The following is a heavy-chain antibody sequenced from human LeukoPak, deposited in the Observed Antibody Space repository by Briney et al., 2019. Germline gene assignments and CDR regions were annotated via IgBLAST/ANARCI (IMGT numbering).Heavy chain of an antibody. V-gene: IGHV4-59*01. CDR1: GGSISSYY. D-gene: IGHD3-22*01. CDR3: ARGAYYHDTMD. Sequence: SETLSLTCTVSGGSISSYYWSWLRQPPGKGLEWIGNTYPSESTNHNPPLKSRVTISVDTSKNQLSLKLSSVTTADTAVYYCARGAYYHDTMDWGQGTLVTVSS. CDR2: TYPSEST. J-gene: IGHJ4*02.